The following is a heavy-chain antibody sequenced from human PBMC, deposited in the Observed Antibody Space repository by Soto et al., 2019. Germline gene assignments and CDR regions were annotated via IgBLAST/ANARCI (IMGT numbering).Heavy chain of an antibody. V-gene: IGHV3-21*01. CDR3: ARGHGSINFDY. J-gene: IGHJ4*02. Sequence: EVLLVESGGGLVKPGGSLRLSCAASGFVFSSYSVNWVRQAPGKGLEWVSSISPSGDYMYYADSMKGRFTISRDNSKNSLYLHMNSLRAEDTAVYYCARGHGSINFDYWGQGSLVTVSS. CDR2: ISPSGDYM. D-gene: IGHD1-26*01. CDR1: GFVFSSYS.